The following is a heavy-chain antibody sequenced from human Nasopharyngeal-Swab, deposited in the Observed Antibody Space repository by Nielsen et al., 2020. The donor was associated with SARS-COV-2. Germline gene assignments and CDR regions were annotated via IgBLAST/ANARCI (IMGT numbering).Heavy chain of an antibody. CDR3: VGVPSSSMSYWFDP. J-gene: IGHJ5*02. D-gene: IGHD6-6*01. V-gene: IGHV4-34*01. Sequence: SETLSLTCAVYGGSFSTYYWSWIRQPPGKGLEWIGEIKHRRSTNYNPSLKSRVTISVDTSKNQFSLKLSSVTAADTAVYYCVGVPSSSMSYWFDPWGQGTLVTVSS. CDR1: GGSFSTYY. CDR2: IKHRRST.